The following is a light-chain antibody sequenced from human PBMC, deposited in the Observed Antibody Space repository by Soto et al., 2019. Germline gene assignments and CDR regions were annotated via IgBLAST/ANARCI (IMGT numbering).Light chain of an antibody. J-gene: IGLJ3*02. CDR1: SSNIGNNY. Sequence: QSVLTQPPSVSAAPGQKVTISCSGGSSNIGNNYVSWYQQLPGTAPKLLVYDENKRPSGIPDRFSGSKSGTSATLGITGLQTGDEADYYCGTWDSSLSVWLFGGGTKVTDL. V-gene: IGLV1-51*01. CDR2: DEN. CDR3: GTWDSSLSVWL.